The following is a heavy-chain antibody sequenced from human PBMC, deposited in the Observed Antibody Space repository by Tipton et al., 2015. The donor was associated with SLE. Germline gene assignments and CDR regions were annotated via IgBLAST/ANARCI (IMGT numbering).Heavy chain of an antibody. CDR1: GGSISSYY. D-gene: IGHD4-17*01. J-gene: IGHJ1*01. CDR3: AGDADGDYQYRRNEYFQH. Sequence: TLSLTCTVSGGSISSYYWSWIRQPPGKGLEWIGYIYYSGSTNYNPSLKSRVTISVDTSKNQFSLKLISVTAADTAVYYCAGDADGDYQYRRNEYFQHWGQGTLVTVSS. V-gene: IGHV4-59*01. CDR2: IYYSGST.